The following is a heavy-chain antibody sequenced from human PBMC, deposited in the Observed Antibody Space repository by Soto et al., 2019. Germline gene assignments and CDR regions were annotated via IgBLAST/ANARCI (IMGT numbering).Heavy chain of an antibody. Sequence: PSETLSLTCSVSGYSVSSSDYYWAWIRQPPGKGLEWIGSMLYSGLTYYNPSLKSRVTLSVDTSKNQFSVRLNSVTASDTAVYYCAPLSVSLSGPYGIHVWGQGNLGHRLL. J-gene: IGHJ6*02. V-gene: IGHV4-39*01. CDR1: GYSVSSSDYY. D-gene: IGHD2-15*01. CDR2: MLYSGLT. CDR3: APLSVSLSGPYGIHV.